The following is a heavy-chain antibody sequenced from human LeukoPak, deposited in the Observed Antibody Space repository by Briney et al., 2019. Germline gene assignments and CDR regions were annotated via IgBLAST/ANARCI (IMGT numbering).Heavy chain of an antibody. CDR1: GFTFSNAW. J-gene: IGHJ4*02. CDR3: TTDGQYYDFWSGYLASSFDY. CDR2: IKSKTDGGTT. D-gene: IGHD3-3*01. V-gene: IGHV3-15*01. Sequence: GGSLRLSCAASGFTFSNAWMSWVRQAPGKGLEWVGRIKSKTDGGTTDYAAPVKGRFTISRDDSKNTLYLQMNSLKTEDTAVYYCTTDGQYYDFWSGYLASSFDYWGQGTLVTVSS.